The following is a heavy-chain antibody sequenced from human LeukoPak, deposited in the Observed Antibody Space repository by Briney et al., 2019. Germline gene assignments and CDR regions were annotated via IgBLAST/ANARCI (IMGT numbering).Heavy chain of an antibody. V-gene: IGHV3-49*04. CDR2: IRSKAYGGTT. CDR1: GFTFGDYA. Sequence: PGGSLRLSCTASGFTFGDYAMSWVRQAPGKGLEWVGFIRSKAYGGTTEYAASVKGRFTISRDDSKSIAYLQMNSLKTEDTAVYYCTSLSWRLDIWGQGTMVTVSS. CDR3: TSLSWRLDI. D-gene: IGHD3-10*01. J-gene: IGHJ3*02.